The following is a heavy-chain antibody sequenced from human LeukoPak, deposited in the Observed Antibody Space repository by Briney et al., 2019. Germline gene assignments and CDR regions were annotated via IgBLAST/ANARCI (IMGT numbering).Heavy chain of an antibody. J-gene: IGHJ5*02. V-gene: IGHV3-74*01. CDR3: AKDYCSSTSCYRTGNRGYNWFDP. CDR1: GFTFSDYW. D-gene: IGHD2-2*02. CDR2: INSDGSST. Sequence: GGPLRLSCAASGFTFSDYWMHWVRQAPGKGLVWVSRINSDGSSTYYADSVKGRFTISRDNSKNTLYLQMNSLRAEDTAVYYCAKDYCSSTSCYRTGNRGYNWFDPWGQGTLVTVSS.